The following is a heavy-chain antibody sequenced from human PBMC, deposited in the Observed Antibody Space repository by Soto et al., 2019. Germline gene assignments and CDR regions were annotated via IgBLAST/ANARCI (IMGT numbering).Heavy chain of an antibody. CDR3: ARDPPTGTTLDCADS. D-gene: IGHD1-7*01. J-gene: IGHJ4*02. V-gene: IGHV3-21*01. Sequence: RGSLRLSCAASVFSFSSDSMGWVRQAPGKGLEWVSSISSSGSFKNYADSVKGRFTISRDNAKNSLYLQMSGLKDEDTAVYYCARDPPTGTTLDCADSWGQGTLVTVSS. CDR1: VFSFSSDS. CDR2: ISSSGSFK.